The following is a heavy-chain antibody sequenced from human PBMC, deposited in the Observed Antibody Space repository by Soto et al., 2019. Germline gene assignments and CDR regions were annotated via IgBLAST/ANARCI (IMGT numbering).Heavy chain of an antibody. CDR1: RGYVNTFH. CDR2: IFPNGNT. V-gene: IGHV4-4*07. J-gene: IGHJ4*02. D-gene: IGHD3-10*01. Sequence: SETLSLTCTVSRGYVNTFHWSWVRQPAGKGLEWIGRIFPNGNTDYSPSLKRRVAISVDTSKNQFSLKLTSVTAADTAIYFCARLVYDTRLNYMYFDFWGQG. CDR3: ARLVYDTRLNYMYFDF.